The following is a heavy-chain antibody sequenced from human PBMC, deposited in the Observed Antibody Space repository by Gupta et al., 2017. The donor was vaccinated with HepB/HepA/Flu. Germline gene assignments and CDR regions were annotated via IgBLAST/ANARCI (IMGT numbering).Heavy chain of an antibody. J-gene: IGHJ6*02. V-gene: IGHV3-48*03. D-gene: IGHD3-22*01. Sequence: TFSSYEMNWVRQAPGKGLEWVSYISSSGSTIYYADSVKGRFTISRDNAKNSLYLQMNSLRAEDTAVYYCAGDGKGSGYYDRHAISYYYYYYGMDVWGQGTTVTVSS. CDR1: TFSSYE. CDR3: AGDGKGSGYYDRHAISYYYYYYGMDV. CDR2: ISSSGSTI.